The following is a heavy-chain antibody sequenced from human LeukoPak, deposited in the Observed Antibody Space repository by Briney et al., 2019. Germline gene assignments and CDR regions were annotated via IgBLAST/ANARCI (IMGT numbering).Heavy chain of an antibody. Sequence: SETLSLTCTVSGDSISSGGYYWSWIRQHPGKGLEWIGYIYYSGSTYYNPSLKSRVTISVDTSKNQFSLKLSSVTAADTAVYYCARAESNWFDPWGQGTLVTVST. J-gene: IGHJ5*02. CDR3: ARAESNWFDP. CDR1: GDSISSGGYY. V-gene: IGHV4-31*03. CDR2: IYYSGST.